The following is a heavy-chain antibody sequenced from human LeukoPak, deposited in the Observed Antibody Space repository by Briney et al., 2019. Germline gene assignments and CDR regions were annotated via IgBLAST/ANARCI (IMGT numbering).Heavy chain of an antibody. Sequence: ASVKVSCKASGYTFTGYYMHWVRQAPGQGLEWMGWINPNSGGTNYAQKFQGRVTMTRDTSIGTAYMELSRLRSDDTAVYYCARFPNYDFWSGYTTLDYWGQGTLVTVSS. CDR1: GYTFTGYY. D-gene: IGHD3-3*01. CDR2: INPNSGGT. V-gene: IGHV1-2*02. CDR3: ARFPNYDFWSGYTTLDY. J-gene: IGHJ4*02.